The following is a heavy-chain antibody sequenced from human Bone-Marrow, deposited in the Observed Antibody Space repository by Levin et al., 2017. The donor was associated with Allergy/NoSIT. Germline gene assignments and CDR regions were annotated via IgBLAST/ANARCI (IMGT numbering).Heavy chain of an antibody. Sequence: GESLNISCKASGYIFPSYGISWVRQAPGQGLEWMGWISGYSGHTNYAQKFQDRVNMTTDTSTSTAYMELRSLRSDDTAVYYCARDVFERMFFGVVTPFDYWGQGSLVTVSS. CDR3: ARDVFERMFFGVVTPFDY. CDR2: ISGYSGHT. D-gene: IGHD3-3*01. J-gene: IGHJ4*02. V-gene: IGHV1-18*01. CDR1: GYIFPSYG.